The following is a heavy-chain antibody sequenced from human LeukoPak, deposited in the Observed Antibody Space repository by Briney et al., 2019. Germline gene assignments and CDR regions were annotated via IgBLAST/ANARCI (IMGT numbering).Heavy chain of an antibody. V-gene: IGHV4-59*12. D-gene: IGHD5-18*01. J-gene: IGHJ4*02. Sequence: SETLSLTCTVSGGSISSYYWSWIWQPPGKGLEWIGSIYYSGSTYYNPSLKSRVTISVDTSKNQYSLKLSSVTAADTAVYYCARTGDTAMAYYFDYWGQGTLVTVSS. CDR3: ARTGDTAMAYYFDY. CDR2: IYYSGST. CDR1: GGSISSYY.